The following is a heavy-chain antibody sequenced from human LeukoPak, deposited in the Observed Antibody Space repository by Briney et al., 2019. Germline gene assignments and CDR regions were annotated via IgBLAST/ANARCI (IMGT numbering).Heavy chain of an antibody. CDR3: ARARGSGYDSLFDY. CDR2: INAGNGNT. D-gene: IGHD5-12*01. J-gene: IGHJ4*02. Sequence: ASVKVSCKASGYTFISYAMHWVRQAPGQRLEWMGWINAGNGNTKYSQKFQGRVTITRDTSASTANMELSSLRSEDTAVHYCARARGSGYDSLFDYWGQGTLVTVSS. CDR1: GYTFISYA. V-gene: IGHV1-3*01.